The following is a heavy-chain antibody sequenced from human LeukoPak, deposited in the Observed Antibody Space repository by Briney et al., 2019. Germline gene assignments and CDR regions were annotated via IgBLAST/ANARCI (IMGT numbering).Heavy chain of an antibody. V-gene: IGHV1-69*13. CDR2: IIPIFGTA. Sequence: ASVKVSCKASGGTFSSYAISWVRQAPGQGLEWMGGIIPIFGTANYAQKFQGRVTITADESTSTAYMELSSLRSDDTAMYYCARDDYRTTWRITIFPEFDPWGQGTLVTVSA. CDR1: GGTFSSYA. J-gene: IGHJ5*02. D-gene: IGHD3-3*01. CDR3: ARDDYRTTWRITIFPEFDP.